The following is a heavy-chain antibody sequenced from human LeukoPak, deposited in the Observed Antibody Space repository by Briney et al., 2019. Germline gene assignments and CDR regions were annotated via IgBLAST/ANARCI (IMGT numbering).Heavy chain of an antibody. J-gene: IGHJ6*03. D-gene: IGHD2-21*02. CDR3: ARGPEHYCGGDCYSHYYYYMDV. CDR2: INPNSGGT. Sequence: ASVKVSCKASGYTFTGYYMHWVRQAPGQGLAWMGWINPNSGGTNYAQKFQGRVTMTRDTSISTAYMELSRLRSDDTAVYYCARGPEHYCGGDCYSHYYYYMDVWGKGTTVTISS. CDR1: GYTFTGYY. V-gene: IGHV1-2*02.